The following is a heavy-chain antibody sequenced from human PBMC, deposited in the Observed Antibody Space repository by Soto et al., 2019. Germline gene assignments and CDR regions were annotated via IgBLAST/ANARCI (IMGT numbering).Heavy chain of an antibody. CDR3: ARHNYDSCGTAVDV. Sequence: QVQLQESGPGLVKPSQTLSLTCTVSGGSISSGNYYWSWIRQHPGKGLEWIGYIYYSGSTYYNPSLKRRVTISVDTSKNQFALKLISVTAAGTAVYYCARHNYDSCGTAVDVWGQGTTVAVSS. V-gene: IGHV4-31*03. J-gene: IGHJ6*02. CDR1: GGSISSGNYY. D-gene: IGHD3-22*01. CDR2: IYYSGST.